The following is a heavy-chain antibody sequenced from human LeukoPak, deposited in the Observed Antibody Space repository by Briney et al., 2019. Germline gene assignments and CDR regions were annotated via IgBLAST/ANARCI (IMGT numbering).Heavy chain of an antibody. D-gene: IGHD3-3*01. CDR1: GYTLTSYG. J-gene: IGHJ5*02. V-gene: IGHV1-18*01. CDR2: ISAYNGNT. Sequence: ASVKVSCKASGYTLTSYGISWVRQAPGQGLEWMGWISAYNGNTNYAQKLQGRVTMTTDTSTSTAYMELRSLRSDDTAVYYCARVGNDFWSGYYWFDPWGQGTLVTVSS. CDR3: ARVGNDFWSGYYWFDP.